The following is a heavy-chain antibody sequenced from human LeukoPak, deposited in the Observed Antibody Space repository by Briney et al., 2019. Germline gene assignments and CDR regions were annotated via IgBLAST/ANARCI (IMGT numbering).Heavy chain of an antibody. CDR1: GGSISSYY. CDR3: ARDRHGSGSAHSFDP. V-gene: IGHV4-59*01. J-gene: IGHJ5*02. CDR2: IHYSGST. D-gene: IGHD3-10*01. Sequence: TTSETLSLTCTVSGGSISSYYWSWIRQPPGKGLEWIAYIHYSGSTNYNPSLKSRVTISVDTSKNQFSLKLNSVTAADTAVYYCARDRHGSGSAHSFDPWGQGTLATVSS.